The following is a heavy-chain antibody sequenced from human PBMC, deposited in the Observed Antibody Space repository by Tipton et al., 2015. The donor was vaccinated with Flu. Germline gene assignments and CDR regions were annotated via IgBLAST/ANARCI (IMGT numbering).Heavy chain of an antibody. D-gene: IGHD7-27*01. Sequence: TLSLTCAVYGGSFSGYYWSWSRQPPGKGLEWVGESNHRGSTNYNPSLKSRVTISVATSKKQFSLQLTSVTAADRAVYYCAPNFANWGVWEPLDYWGQGTLVTVSS. CDR3: APNFANWGVWEPLDY. CDR1: GGSFSGYY. J-gene: IGHJ4*02. CDR2: SNHRGST. V-gene: IGHV4-34*01.